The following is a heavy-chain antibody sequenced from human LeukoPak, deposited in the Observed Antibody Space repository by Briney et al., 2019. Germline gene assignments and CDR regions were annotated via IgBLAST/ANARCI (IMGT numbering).Heavy chain of an antibody. CDR3: ARDLYDKGTNWLDP. Sequence: GGSLRLSCAASGFTFSSYGMHWVRQAPGKGLEWVSVIYSGGRTYYADSVKGRFTISRDNSKNTLYLQMNSLRAEDTGVYYCARDLYDKGTNWLDPWGQGTLVTVSS. CDR2: IYSGGRT. V-gene: IGHV3-66*01. D-gene: IGHD3-22*01. J-gene: IGHJ5*02. CDR1: GFTFSSYG.